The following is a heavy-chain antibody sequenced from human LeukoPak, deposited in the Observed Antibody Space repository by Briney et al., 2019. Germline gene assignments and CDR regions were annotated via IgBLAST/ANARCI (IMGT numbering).Heavy chain of an antibody. V-gene: IGHV1-18*01. CDR1: GYIFTEHH. CDR2: ISGYNGNT. D-gene: IGHD2-21*01. Sequence: ASVKVSCKASGYIFTEHHINWVRQAPGQGLEWMGWISGYNGNTNYAQKFQGRVTMTTDTATTTAYMELKSLTSDDTAVYYCARYSSDHDGRHFEFWGQGILVTVSS. J-gene: IGHJ4*02. CDR3: ARYSSDHDGRHFEF.